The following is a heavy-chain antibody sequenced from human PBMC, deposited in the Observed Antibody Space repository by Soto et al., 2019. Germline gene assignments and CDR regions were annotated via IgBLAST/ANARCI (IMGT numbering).Heavy chain of an antibody. D-gene: IGHD4-17*01. CDR1: GFSLTSHHMG. J-gene: IGHJ4*02. CDR3: AHAGDYDLLSFDH. Sequence: QITLRESGPALVRPAQTLTLTCTFSGFSLTSHHMGVAWIRQPPGKAMEWLALIYWVDDERFNHSLKDRLAISKDTSKNQVVLTMTNMGPLDTATYFCAHAGDYDLLSFDHWGPGTLVTVSS. V-gene: IGHV2-5*02. CDR2: IYWVDDE.